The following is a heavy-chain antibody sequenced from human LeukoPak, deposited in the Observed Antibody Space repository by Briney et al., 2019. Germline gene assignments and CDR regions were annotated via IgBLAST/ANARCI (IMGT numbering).Heavy chain of an antibody. CDR1: GFTFSTYA. CDR2: ISGGGGDI. V-gene: IGHV3-23*01. J-gene: IGHJ4*02. Sequence: GGSLRLSCAASGFTFSTYAMSWVRQAPGKGLEWVSAISGGGGDIYYADSVKGRFTISRDNSKNTLYLQMNSLRAEDTAVYYCARSYVGADRYFDYWGQGTLVTVPS. D-gene: IGHD1-26*01. CDR3: ARSYVGADRYFDY.